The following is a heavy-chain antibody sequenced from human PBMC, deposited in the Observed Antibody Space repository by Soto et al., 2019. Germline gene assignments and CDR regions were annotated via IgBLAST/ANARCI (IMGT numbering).Heavy chain of an antibody. CDR3: ARDLGGWPDY. D-gene: IGHD2-15*01. CDR2: ISSSSSTI. V-gene: IGHV3-48*01. J-gene: IGHJ4*02. CDR1: GFTFSSYS. Sequence: GALRLSCAASGFTFSSYSMNWVRQAPGKGLEWVSYISSSSSTIYYADSVKGRFTISRDNAKNSLYLQMKSLRAEDTAVYYCARDLGGWPDYWGQGTLVTVSS.